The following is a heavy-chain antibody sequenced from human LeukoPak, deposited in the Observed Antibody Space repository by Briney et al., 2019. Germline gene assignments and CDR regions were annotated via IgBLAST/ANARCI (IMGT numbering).Heavy chain of an antibody. J-gene: IGHJ4*02. V-gene: IGHV3-11*04. CDR3: ARADLSGSYFHPHFLDY. CDR1: GFTFSDCY. D-gene: IGHD1-26*01. Sequence: GGSLRLSCAASGFTFSDCYMSWIRQTPGKGLEWVSYISSSGNTIYYADSVRGRFTISRDNAKNSLYLQMNSLRAEDTAMYYCARADLSGSYFHPHFLDYWGQGTLVTVSS. CDR2: ISSSGNTI.